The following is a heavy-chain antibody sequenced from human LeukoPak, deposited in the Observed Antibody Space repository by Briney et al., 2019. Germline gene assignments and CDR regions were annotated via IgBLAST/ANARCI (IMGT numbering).Heavy chain of an antibody. CDR2: IIPIFGTA. J-gene: IGHJ6*03. CDR1: GGTFSSYA. V-gene: IGHV1-69*05. Sequence: SVKVSCKASGGTFSSYAISWVRQAPGQGLEWMGGIIPIFGTANYAQKFQGRVTITTDESTSTAYMELSSLRSEDTAVYYRARSFKNIAVVSTAAYYYYYYMDVWGKGTTVTVSS. CDR3: ARSFKNIAVVSTAAYYYYYYMDV. D-gene: IGHD2-2*01.